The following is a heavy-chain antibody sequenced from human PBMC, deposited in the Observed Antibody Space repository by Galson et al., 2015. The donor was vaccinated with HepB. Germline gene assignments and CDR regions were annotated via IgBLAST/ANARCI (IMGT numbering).Heavy chain of an antibody. CDR3: ARGYYDSSGYPYYFDY. D-gene: IGHD3-22*01. CDR2: ISSRSSYI. CDR1: GFTFSSYS. V-gene: IGHV3-21*01. J-gene: IGHJ4*02. Sequence: SLRLSCAASGFTFSSYSMNWVRQAPGKGLEWVSSISSRSSYIYYADSVKGRFTISRDNAKNSLYLQMNSLRAEDTAVYYCARGYYDSSGYPYYFDYWGQGTLVTVSS.